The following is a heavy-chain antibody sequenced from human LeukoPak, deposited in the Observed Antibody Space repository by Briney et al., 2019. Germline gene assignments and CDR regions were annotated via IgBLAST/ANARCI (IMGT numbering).Heavy chain of an antibody. J-gene: IGHJ4*02. CDR2: ISTLGST. D-gene: IGHD1-26*01. CDR1: GGSINNYY. Sequence: SETLSLTCSVSGGSINNYYWTWIRQPAGKGLEWIGHISTLGSTNYNPSLKSRVSMSVDTSNYHFSLKLSFVTAADTAIYYCARVAQYLVGASSAAFFEYWGQGTLVTVSS. CDR3: ARVAQYLVGASSAAFFEY. V-gene: IGHV4-4*07.